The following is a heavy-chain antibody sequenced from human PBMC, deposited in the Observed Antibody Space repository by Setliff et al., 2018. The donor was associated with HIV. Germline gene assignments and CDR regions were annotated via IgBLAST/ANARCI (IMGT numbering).Heavy chain of an antibody. D-gene: IGHD6-25*01. J-gene: IGHJ4*02. V-gene: IGHV4-61*02. CDR3: ARAAAGNTGPFDL. CDR1: DSGTYY. Sequence: LSLTCTVSDSGTYYWSWIRQPAGKGLEWSGRVSSRGDTNYNPSLKSRVTMSVDTSKNQFSLKLTSVTASDTAVYYCARAAAGNTGPFDLWGQGSPVTVSS. CDR2: VSSRGDT.